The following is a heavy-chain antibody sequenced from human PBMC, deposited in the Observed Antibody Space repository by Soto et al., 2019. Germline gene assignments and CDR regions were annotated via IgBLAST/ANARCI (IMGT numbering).Heavy chain of an antibody. D-gene: IGHD5-12*01. CDR3: TRLLRTSGGYNFDF. CDR2: SRDKANSYTT. CDR1: GFTFNDHY. J-gene: IGHJ4*02. V-gene: IGHV3-72*01. Sequence: EVQLVESGGGLVQPGGSVRLSCAASGFTFNDHYMDWVRQAPGKGLEWVGRSRDKANSYTTDYAASVKGRFAISRDDSKNSLYLQMNSLKTEDSAVYSCTRLLRTSGGYNFDFWGQGTLVTVSS.